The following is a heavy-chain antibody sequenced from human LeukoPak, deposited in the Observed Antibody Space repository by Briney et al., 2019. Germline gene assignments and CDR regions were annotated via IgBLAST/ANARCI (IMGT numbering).Heavy chain of an antibody. CDR2: IDGSGTYI. V-gene: IGHV3-21*01. CDR1: GFTFSSDK. Sequence: PGGSLRLSCAASGFTFSSDKMNWVRQAPGKGLEGVSSIDGSGTYIFYADSVKGRFIISRDNAKNSLFLQMNRLRAEDTAVYHCARGSDCTNGVCHFDYWGQGTLVTVSS. CDR3: ARGSDCTNGVCHFDY. J-gene: IGHJ4*02. D-gene: IGHD2-8*01.